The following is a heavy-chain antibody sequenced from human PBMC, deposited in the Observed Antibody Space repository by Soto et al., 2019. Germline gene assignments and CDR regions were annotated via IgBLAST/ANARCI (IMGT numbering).Heavy chain of an antibody. CDR2: IYYSGST. J-gene: IGHJ6*02. CDR3: AREIARGPLYYYYGMDV. D-gene: IGHD2-21*01. V-gene: IGHV4-31*03. Sequence: PSETLSLTCTVSGGSISSGGYYWSWIRQHPGKGLEWIGYIYYSGSTYYNPSLKIRVTISVDTSKNQFSLKLSSVTAADTAVYYCAREIARGPLYYYYGMDVWGQGTTVTVSS. CDR1: GGSISSGGYY.